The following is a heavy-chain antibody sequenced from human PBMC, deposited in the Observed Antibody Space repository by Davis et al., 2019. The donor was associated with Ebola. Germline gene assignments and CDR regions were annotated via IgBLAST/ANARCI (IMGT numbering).Heavy chain of an antibody. CDR2: INPNSGGT. V-gene: IGHV1-2*02. J-gene: IGHJ2*01. D-gene: IGHD3-22*01. CDR3: ARRYDISGYYDWYFDL. CDR1: GYTFTGYY. Sequence: ASVKVSCKASGYTFTGYYMHWVRQAPGQGLEWMGWINPNSGGTNYAQKFQGRVTMTKNTSISTAYMEVSSLTSEDTAIYYCARRYDISGYYDWYFDLWGRGTLVTVSS.